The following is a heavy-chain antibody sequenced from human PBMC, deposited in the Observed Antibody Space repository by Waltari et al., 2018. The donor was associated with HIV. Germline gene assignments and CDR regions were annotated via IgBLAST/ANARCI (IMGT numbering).Heavy chain of an antibody. D-gene: IGHD1-26*01. CDR2: VQYDGSNK. CDR1: KFSFREYG. V-gene: IGHV3-30*02. CDR3: VKERRSYSLHSGYGMDV. Sequence: QVQLVESGGGLVQPGGSLRLSCVASKFSFREYGMHWVRQAPGKGLDWVAFVQYDGSNKNYADSVKGRVTISRDNSKSTLNLQMNGLRAEDTAVYYCVKERRSYSLHSGYGMDVWGQGTTVTVSS. J-gene: IGHJ6*02.